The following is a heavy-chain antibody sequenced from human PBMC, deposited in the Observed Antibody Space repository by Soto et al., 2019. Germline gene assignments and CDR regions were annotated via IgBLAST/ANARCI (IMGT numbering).Heavy chain of an antibody. V-gene: IGHV1-18*01. CDR2: INGDYGNT. D-gene: IGHD5-18*01. CDR3: ARCIQGDYYYGMDV. CDR1: GYTFYSHS. Sequence: QAQLVQSGAEVKKPGASVKVSCKASGYTFYSHSISWVRQAPGQGLEWMGRINGDYGNTQYAQKFRGRVTMTTDTSKTTVYMELTNLKSDDTAVYYCARCIQGDYYYGMDVWGQETTVTVSS. J-gene: IGHJ6*02.